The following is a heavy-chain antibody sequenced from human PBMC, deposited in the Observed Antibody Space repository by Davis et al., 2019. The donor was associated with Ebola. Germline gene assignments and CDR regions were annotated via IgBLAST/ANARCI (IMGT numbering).Heavy chain of an antibody. V-gene: IGHV3-33*01. J-gene: IGHJ6*02. CDR2: LWYDGSNK. CDR1: GFTFSSYG. CDR3: ARGGDSSSSPAEWDYYYYGMDV. D-gene: IGHD6-6*01. Sequence: PGGSLRLSCAASGFTFSSYGMHWVRQAPGKGLEWVAVLWYDGSNKYYADSVKGRFTISRDNSKNTLYLQMNSLRAEDTAVYYCARGGDSSSSPAEWDYYYYGMDVWGQGTTVTVSS.